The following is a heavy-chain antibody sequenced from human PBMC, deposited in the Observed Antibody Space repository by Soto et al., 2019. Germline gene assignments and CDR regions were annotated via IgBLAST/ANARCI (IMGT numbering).Heavy chain of an antibody. Sequence: ASVKVSCKASGYIFTGYYIHWVRQAPGQGLEWMGWINPNTRGTHSAQRFQGRVTMTRDTSISTAYMELSSLRSDDSAVYYCARDRYSGYNSQFDYWGQGTLVTVSS. CDR3: ARDRYSGYNSQFDY. CDR2: INPNTRGT. D-gene: IGHD5-12*01. CDR1: GYIFTGYY. V-gene: IGHV1-2*02. J-gene: IGHJ4*02.